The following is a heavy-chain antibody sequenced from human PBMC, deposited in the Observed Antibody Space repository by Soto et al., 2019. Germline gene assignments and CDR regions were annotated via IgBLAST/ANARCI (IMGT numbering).Heavy chain of an antibody. D-gene: IGHD6-6*01. Sequence: ASVKVSCKASGGTFSSYAISWVRQAPGQGLEWMGGIIPIFGTANYAQKFQGRVTITADESTSTAYMELSSLRSEDTAVYYCARSAVAARPSDAFHISGPAPMVTVS. CDR3: ARSAVAARPSDAFHI. CDR1: GGTFSSYA. J-gene: IGHJ3*02. V-gene: IGHV1-69*13. CDR2: IIPIFGTA.